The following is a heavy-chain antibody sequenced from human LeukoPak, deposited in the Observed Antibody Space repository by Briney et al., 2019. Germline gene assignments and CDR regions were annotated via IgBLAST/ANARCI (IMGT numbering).Heavy chain of an antibody. V-gene: IGHV1-69*13. CDR1: GGTFSSYA. D-gene: IGHD5-12*01. CDR2: IIPIFGTA. J-gene: IGHJ3*02. Sequence: ASVKVSCKASGGTFSSYAISWVRQAPGQGLEWMGGIIPIFGTANYVQKFQGRVTITADESTSTAYMELSSLRSEDTAVYYCARDKGYYSGYDYDDAFDIWGQGTMVTVSS. CDR3: ARDKGYYSGYDYDDAFDI.